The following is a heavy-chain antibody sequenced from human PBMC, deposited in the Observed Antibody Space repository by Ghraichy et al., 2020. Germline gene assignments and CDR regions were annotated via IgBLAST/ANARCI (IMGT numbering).Heavy chain of an antibody. Sequence: SETLSLTCTVSGGSISSYYWSWIRQPPGKGLEWIGYIYYSGSTNYNPSLKSRVTISVDTSKNQFSLKLSSVTAADTAVYYCARDDGVAPFDYLGQGTLVTVSS. CDR3: ARDDGVAPFDY. CDR1: GGSISSYY. CDR2: IYYSGST. D-gene: IGHD3-3*01. J-gene: IGHJ4*02. V-gene: IGHV4-59*01.